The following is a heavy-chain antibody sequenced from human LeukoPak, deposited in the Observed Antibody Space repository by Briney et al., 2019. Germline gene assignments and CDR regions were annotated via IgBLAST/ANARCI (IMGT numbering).Heavy chain of an antibody. Sequence: SVKVSCKASGGTFTSYAISWVREAPGQGLEWMGRVIPILGIANYAQKFQGRVTITADKSTSTAYMELSSLRSEDTAVYYCARGRDGYNDAFDIWGQGTMVTVSS. D-gene: IGHD5-24*01. CDR1: GGTFTSYA. V-gene: IGHV1-69*04. CDR2: VIPILGIA. J-gene: IGHJ3*02. CDR3: ARGRDGYNDAFDI.